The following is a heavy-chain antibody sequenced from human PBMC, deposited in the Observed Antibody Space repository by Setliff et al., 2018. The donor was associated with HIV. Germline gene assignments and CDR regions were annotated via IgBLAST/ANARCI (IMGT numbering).Heavy chain of an antibody. V-gene: IGHV3-20*04. CDR3: ARGAWGSRFDY. J-gene: IGHJ4*02. CDR1: GDSINSGNYY. Sequence: GGSLSLTCTVSGDSINSGNYYWSWVRQAPGKGLEWVAGIHGNDGTKRYADSVRGRFTISRDNAKNSLYLQLSSLEVEDTALYYCARGAWGSRFDYWGQGTLVTVSS. CDR2: IHGNDGTK. D-gene: IGHD7-27*01.